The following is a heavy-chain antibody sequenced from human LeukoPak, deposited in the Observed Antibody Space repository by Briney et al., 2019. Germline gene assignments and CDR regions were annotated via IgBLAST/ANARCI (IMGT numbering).Heavy chain of an antibody. D-gene: IGHD6-13*01. V-gene: IGHV4-34*01. CDR2: INHSGST. CDR3: ARPFIAADADRDDAFDI. J-gene: IGHJ3*02. CDR1: GGSFSGYY. Sequence: SETLSLTCAVYGGSFSGYYWSWIRQPPGKGLEWIGEINHSGSTNYNPSLKSRVTISVDTSKNQFSLKLSSVTAADTAVYYCARPFIAADADRDDAFDIWGQGTMVTVSS.